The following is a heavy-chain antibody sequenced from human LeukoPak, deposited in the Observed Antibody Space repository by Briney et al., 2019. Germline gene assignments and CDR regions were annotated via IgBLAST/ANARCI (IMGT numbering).Heavy chain of an antibody. CDR3: ARDPPEDEWNSLDS. D-gene: IGHD1-7*01. V-gene: IGHV4-59*02. Sequence: SETLSLTCTVSGGSVNGYYWNWIRQAPGKGLEWIGFIHYSGLAVYSPSLQSRVSMSVDTSRNQFSLDLSSVTAADTALYYCARDPPEDEWNSLDSWGQGILVTVSS. CDR2: IHYSGLA. J-gene: IGHJ4*02. CDR1: GGSVNGYY.